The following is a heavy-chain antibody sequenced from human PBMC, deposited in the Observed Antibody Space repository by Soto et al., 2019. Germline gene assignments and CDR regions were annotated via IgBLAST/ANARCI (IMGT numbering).Heavy chain of an antibody. CDR1: GFTFSSYA. CDR2: ISGSGGST. J-gene: IGHJ4*02. Sequence: GGSLRLSCSASGFTFSSYAMSWVRQAPGKGLEWVSAISGSGGSTYYADSVKGRFTISRDNSKNTLYLQMNSLRAEDTAVYYCAKDGYSGYDSYFDYWGQGTLVPVSS. V-gene: IGHV3-23*01. D-gene: IGHD5-12*01. CDR3: AKDGYSGYDSYFDY.